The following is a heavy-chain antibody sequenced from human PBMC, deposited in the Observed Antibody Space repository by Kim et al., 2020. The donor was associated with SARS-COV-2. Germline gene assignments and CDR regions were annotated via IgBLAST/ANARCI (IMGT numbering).Heavy chain of an antibody. D-gene: IGHD1-26*01. V-gene: IGHV4-34*01. J-gene: IGHJ4*02. CDR2: INHSGST. CDR1: GGSFSGYY. Sequence: SETLSLTCAVYGGSFSGYYWSWIRQPPGKGLEWIGEINHSGSTNYNPSLKSRVTISVDTSKNQFSLKLSSVTAADTAVYYCARGRSGLQFDYWGQGTLVTVSS. CDR3: ARGRSGLQFDY.